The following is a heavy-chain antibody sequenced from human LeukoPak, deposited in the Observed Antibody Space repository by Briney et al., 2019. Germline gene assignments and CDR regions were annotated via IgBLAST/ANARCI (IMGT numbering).Heavy chain of an antibody. V-gene: IGHV3-7*05. Sequence: PGGSLRLSCAASGVTFNIFWMSWVRQAPGKGLEWVANIKHDGSEEYYGDSVRGRFTISRDNAKNSLILHMNSLRAEDTAVYYCVRGDYGDYTLFDYWGQGTLVTVSS. CDR1: GVTFNIFW. J-gene: IGHJ4*02. CDR3: VRGDYGDYTLFDY. D-gene: IGHD4-17*01. CDR2: IKHDGSEE.